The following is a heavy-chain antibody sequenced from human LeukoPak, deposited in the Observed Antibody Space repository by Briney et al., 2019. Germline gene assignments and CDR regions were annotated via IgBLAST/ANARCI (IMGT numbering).Heavy chain of an antibody. CDR1: GFTFSSYG. Sequence: GGSLRLSCAASGFTFSSYGMHWVRQAPGKGLEWVAVISYDGSNKYYADSAKGRFTISRDNSKNTLYLQMNSLRAEDTAVYYCAKQSGGVGSSGYIRDAFDIWGQGTMVTVSS. D-gene: IGHD3-22*01. J-gene: IGHJ3*02. CDR2: ISYDGSNK. CDR3: AKQSGGVGSSGYIRDAFDI. V-gene: IGHV3-30*18.